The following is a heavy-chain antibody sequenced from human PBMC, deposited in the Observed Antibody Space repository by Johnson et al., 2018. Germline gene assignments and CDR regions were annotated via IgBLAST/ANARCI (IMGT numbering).Heavy chain of an antibody. V-gene: IGHV3-48*01. Sequence: VQLVQSGGGLVQPGGSLRLSCAASGFTFSTYSMNWVRQAPGKGLEWLSYISSDSSTIYYADSVKGRFTISRDNAKNSVYLQMNSRRAEDTAVYFCARYQYCRGGRGSSEPFGIWGQGTMVTVSS. CDR1: GFTFSTYS. CDR2: ISSDSSTI. CDR3: ARYQYCRGGRGSSEPFGI. D-gene: IGHD2-15*01. J-gene: IGHJ3*02.